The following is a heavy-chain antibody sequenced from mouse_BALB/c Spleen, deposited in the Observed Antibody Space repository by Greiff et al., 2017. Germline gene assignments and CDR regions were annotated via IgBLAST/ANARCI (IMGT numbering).Heavy chain of an antibody. Sequence: VKLVESGGGLVKPGGSLKLSCAASGFTFSSYAMSWVRQTPEKRLEWVATISSGGSYTYYPDSVKGRFTISRDNAKNTLYLQMSSLRSEDTAMYYCARQGITTVVYFDYWGQGTTLTVSS. D-gene: IGHD1-1*01. CDR3: ARQGITTVVYFDY. J-gene: IGHJ2*01. V-gene: IGHV5-9-3*01. CDR2: ISSGGSYT. CDR1: GFTFSSYA.